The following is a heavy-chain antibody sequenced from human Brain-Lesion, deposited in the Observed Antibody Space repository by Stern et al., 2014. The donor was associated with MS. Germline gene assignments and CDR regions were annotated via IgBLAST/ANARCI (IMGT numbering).Heavy chain of an antibody. CDR1: GGSVSSTSYA. CDR3: AGEEDIRYCSGGSCTGNWFDP. V-gene: IGHV4-39*01. J-gene: IGHJ5*02. Sequence: QVQLQESGPGLVKPSETLSLTCTVAGGSVSSTSYAWAWIRQPPGKGLEWIGTIYYSGNTYYSPSPKSRLTISLNTSKTPFSLPLRSVTAADTAVYYCAGEEDIRYCSGGSCTGNWFDPWGQGTLVTVSS. CDR2: IYYSGNT. D-gene: IGHD2-15*01.